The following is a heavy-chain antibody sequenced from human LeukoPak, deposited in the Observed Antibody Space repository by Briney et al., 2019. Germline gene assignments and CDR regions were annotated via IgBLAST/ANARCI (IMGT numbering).Heavy chain of an antibody. D-gene: IGHD4-17*01. CDR2: ISSSSGYI. CDR3: ARMWDYGDYKD. CDR1: GFTFTSFT. J-gene: IGHJ4*02. Sequence: PGGSLRLSCGASGFTFTSFTMTWVRQAPGKGLEWVSSISSSSGYIYYADSVKGRFTISRDNAKNSVFLQMNSLRGEGTAVCYCARMWDYGDYKDWGQGTLVTVSS. V-gene: IGHV3-21*01.